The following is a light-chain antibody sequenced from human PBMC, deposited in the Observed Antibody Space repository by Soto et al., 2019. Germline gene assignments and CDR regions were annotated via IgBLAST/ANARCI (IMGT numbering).Light chain of an antibody. J-gene: IGKJ1*01. Sequence: DIQMTQSPATLSASLGDRATITCRASQSISSNLAWYQQKPGQAPTLLIYAASTLDTEVPSRFSGSGSGTEFTLTISSLQSEDFAAYYCQQCNNTPRTFGQGTKVEIK. CDR2: AAS. V-gene: IGKV1-39*01. CDR1: QSISSN. CDR3: QQCNNTPRT.